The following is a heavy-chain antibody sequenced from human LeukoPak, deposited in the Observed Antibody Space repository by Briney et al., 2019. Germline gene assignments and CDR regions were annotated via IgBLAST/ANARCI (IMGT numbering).Heavy chain of an antibody. V-gene: IGHV4-59*01. CDR2: IYYSGST. CDR1: GGSISSYY. Sequence: PSETLSLTCTVSGGSISSYYWSWIRQPPGKGLEWIGYIYYSGSTNYNPSLKSRVTISVDTSKNQFSLKLSSVTAADTAVYYCARDLSPGRRLQLVYWGQGTLVTVSS. J-gene: IGHJ4*02. D-gene: IGHD5-24*01. CDR3: ARDLSPGRRLQLVY.